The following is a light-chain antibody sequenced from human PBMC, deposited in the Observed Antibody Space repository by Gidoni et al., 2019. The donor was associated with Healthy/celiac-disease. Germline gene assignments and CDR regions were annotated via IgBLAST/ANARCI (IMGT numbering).Light chain of an antibody. CDR2: DAS. CDR3: QQRSNWPPGYT. CDR1: QSVSSY. V-gene: IGKV3-11*01. Sequence: EIVLTQSPATLSLSPGERATLSCRASQSVSSYLAWYQQKPGQPPRLLIDDASTRATGIPARFSGSGSGTDFTLTISILEPEDFAVYYCQQRSNWPPGYTFGQGTKLEIK. J-gene: IGKJ2*01.